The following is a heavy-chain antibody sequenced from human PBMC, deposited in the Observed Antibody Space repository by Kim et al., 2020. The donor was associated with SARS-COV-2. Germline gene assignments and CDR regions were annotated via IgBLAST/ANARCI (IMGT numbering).Heavy chain of an antibody. V-gene: IGHV4-4*02. CDR1: GGSISSSNW. CDR3: ARVQQLVLDPEEN. Sequence: SETLSLTCAVSGGSISSSNWWSWVRQPPGKGLEWIGEIYHSGSTNYNPSLKSRVTISVDKSKNQFSLKLSSVTAADTAVYYCARVQQLVLDPEENWGQGTLVTVSS. D-gene: IGHD6-13*01. J-gene: IGHJ4*02. CDR2: IYHSGST.